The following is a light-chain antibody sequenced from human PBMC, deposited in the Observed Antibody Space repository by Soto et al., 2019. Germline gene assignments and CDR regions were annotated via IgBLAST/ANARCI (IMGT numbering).Light chain of an antibody. CDR1: QSVSNK. J-gene: IGKJ4*01. Sequence: MTQSPSPLSASVGDRVTITCRASQSVSNKLAWYHQKRGKAPKFLINKASNLEVGVPSRFSGSGSGTEFTLTISSLQPDDFATYYCQQYNSYSLTFGGGTKVDIK. CDR2: KAS. V-gene: IGKV1-5*03. CDR3: QQYNSYSLT.